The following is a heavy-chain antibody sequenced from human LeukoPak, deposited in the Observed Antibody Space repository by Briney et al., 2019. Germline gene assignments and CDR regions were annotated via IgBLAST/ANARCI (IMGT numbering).Heavy chain of an antibody. D-gene: IGHD3-9*01. J-gene: IGHJ4*02. CDR3: ASGSYYDILTGHNFDY. Sequence: SETLSLTCTVSGGSISSSSYYWGWIRQPPGKGLEWIGSIYYSGSTYYNPSLKSRVTISVDTSKNQLSLKLSSVTAADTAVYYCASGSYYDILTGHNFDYWGQGTLVTVSS. CDR2: IYYSGST. CDR1: GGSISSSSYY. V-gene: IGHV4-39*01.